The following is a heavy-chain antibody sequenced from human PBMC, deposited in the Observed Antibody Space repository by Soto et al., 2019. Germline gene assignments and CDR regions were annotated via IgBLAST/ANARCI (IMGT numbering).Heavy chain of an antibody. Sequence: GGSLRLSCAASGFTFSSYGMHWVRQAPGKGLEWVAVISYDGNNKNYADSVKGRFTISRDNSKNTLYLQMNSLTAEDTAVYYCAKGRLPAMVRGVITHSTQVSYFDFWGQGTLDTVSS. D-gene: IGHD3-10*01. V-gene: IGHV3-30*18. CDR3: AKGRLPAMVRGVITHSTQVSYFDF. J-gene: IGHJ4*02. CDR2: ISYDGNNK. CDR1: GFTFSSYG.